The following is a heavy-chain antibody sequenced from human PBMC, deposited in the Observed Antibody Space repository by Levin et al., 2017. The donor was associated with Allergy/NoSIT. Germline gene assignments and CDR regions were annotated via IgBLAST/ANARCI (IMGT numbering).Heavy chain of an antibody. J-gene: IGHJ3*02. CDR2: ISYDGSNK. CDR1: GFTFSSYG. Sequence: PGGSLRLSCAASGFTFSSYGMHWVRQAPGKGLEWVAVISYDGSNKYYADSVKGRFTISRDNSKNTLYLQMNSLRAEDTAVYYCAKEVDTAMVNDAFDIWGQGTMVTVSS. CDR3: AKEVDTAMVNDAFDI. V-gene: IGHV3-30*18. D-gene: IGHD5-18*01.